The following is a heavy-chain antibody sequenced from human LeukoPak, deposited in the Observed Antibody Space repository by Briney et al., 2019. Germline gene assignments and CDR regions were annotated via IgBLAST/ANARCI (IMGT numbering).Heavy chain of an antibody. J-gene: IGHJ4*02. CDR2: IKEDGTDK. D-gene: IGHD6-13*01. V-gene: IGHV3-7*01. CDR1: GFTFSDHY. Sequence: GGSLRLSCAASGFTFSDHYMSWIRQAPGKRLEWVANIKEDGTDKNYMDSVKGRFTISRDNAKNSLFLQMNSLRAEDTAVYYCARERIATASAGDYWGQGTLVTVSS. CDR3: ARERIATASAGDY.